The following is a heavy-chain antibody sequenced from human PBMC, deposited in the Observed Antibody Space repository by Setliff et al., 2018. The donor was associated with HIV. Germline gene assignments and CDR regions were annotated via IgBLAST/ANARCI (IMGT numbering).Heavy chain of an antibody. J-gene: IGHJ4*02. CDR3: ARGQLWSHYYFDY. D-gene: IGHD5-18*01. V-gene: IGHV4-61*02. CDR2: TYTSGSS. CDR1: GGSISSGGYF. Sequence: SETLSLTCTVSGGSISSGGYFWSWIRQPAGKGLEWIGRTYTSGSSNYNPSLKSRVTISVDTSKNQFSLRLSSVTAADTAVYYCARGQLWSHYYFDYWGQGTLVTVSS.